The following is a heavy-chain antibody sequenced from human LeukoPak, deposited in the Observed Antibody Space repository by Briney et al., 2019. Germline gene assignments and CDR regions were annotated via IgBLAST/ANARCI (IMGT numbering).Heavy chain of an antibody. V-gene: IGHV3-21*01. D-gene: IGHD3-16*01. CDR3: ARFIQAGFIDY. CDR1: GFTFSSCS. Sequence: GGSLRLSCAASGFTFSSCSMNWVRQAPGKGLEWVSSISSSSTYIYYADSVKGRFTISRDNAKNSLYLQMNSLRAEDTAVYYCARFIQAGFIDYWGQGTLVTVSS. CDR2: ISSSSTYI. J-gene: IGHJ4*02.